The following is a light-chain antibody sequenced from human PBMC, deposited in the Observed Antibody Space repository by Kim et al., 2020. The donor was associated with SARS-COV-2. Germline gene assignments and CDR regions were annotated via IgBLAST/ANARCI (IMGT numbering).Light chain of an antibody. CDR3: QVWDSSSDQGV. Sequence: SYELTQPPSVSVAPGKTARINCGGNNIGSKSVHWYQQKPGQAPVLVIYYDSNRPSGIPARFSGSNSGNTATLTTSRVEAGDEADYYCQVWDSSSDQGVFG. CDR2: YDS. V-gene: IGLV3-21*04. J-gene: IGLJ2*01. CDR1: NIGSKS.